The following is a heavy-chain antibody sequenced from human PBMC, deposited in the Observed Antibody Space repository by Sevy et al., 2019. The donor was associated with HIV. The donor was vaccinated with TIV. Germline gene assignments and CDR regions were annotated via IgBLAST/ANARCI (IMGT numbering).Heavy chain of an antibody. J-gene: IGHJ6*02. CDR1: GGTFSSYA. CDR3: ARVVYSYADYYYYYGMDV. CDR2: IIPILGIA. Sequence: ASVKVSCKASGGTFSSYAISWVRQAPGQGLEWMGRIIPILGIANYAQKFQGRVTITADKSTSTAYMELSSLRSEDTAVYYCARVVYSYADYYYYYGMDVWGQGTMVTVSS. V-gene: IGHV1-69*04. D-gene: IGHD5-18*01.